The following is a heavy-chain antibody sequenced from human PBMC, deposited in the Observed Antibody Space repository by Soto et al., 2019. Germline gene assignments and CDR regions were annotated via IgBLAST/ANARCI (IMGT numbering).Heavy chain of an antibody. Sequence: ASVKVSCKSSVYTFTGYYMHGVRQARGQGLEWMGWINPNSGGTNYAQNFHGRDTMTRQKPLSTGYMELSRLRSDDTAVYYCARDYSSSSDSFGYWGQGTLVTVSS. V-gene: IGHV1-2*02. D-gene: IGHD6-6*01. CDR2: INPNSGGT. CDR3: ARDYSSSSDSFGY. CDR1: VYTFTGYY. J-gene: IGHJ4*02.